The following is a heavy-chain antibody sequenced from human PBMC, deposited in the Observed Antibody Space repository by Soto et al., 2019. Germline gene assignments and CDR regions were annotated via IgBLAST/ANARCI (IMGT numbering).Heavy chain of an antibody. CDR1: GFTFSSYG. CDR3: VKDLVPAAMRFNYYGMDV. D-gene: IGHD2-2*01. CDR2: ISYDGSNK. Sequence: QVQLVESGGGVVQPGRSLRLSCAASGFTFSSYGMHWVRQAPGKGLEWVAVISYDGSNKYYADSVKGRFTISRDNSKNTLYLQMNSLRAEDTAVYYCVKDLVPAAMRFNYYGMDVWGQGTTVTVSS. J-gene: IGHJ6*02. V-gene: IGHV3-30*18.